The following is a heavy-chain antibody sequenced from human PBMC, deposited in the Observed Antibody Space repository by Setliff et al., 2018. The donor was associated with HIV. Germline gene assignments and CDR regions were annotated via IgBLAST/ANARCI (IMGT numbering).Heavy chain of an antibody. CDR2: IYYSGTT. Sequence: TSETLSLTCTVSGGSIDSTSYYWGWIRQPPGKGLEWIGSIYYSGTTYYNPSLKSRVTISVARSRNQFSLTLSSVTAADTATYYCEPRGIVEVTISMPGEYFVHWGHGTLVTVSS. J-gene: IGHJ1*01. V-gene: IGHV4-39*01. D-gene: IGHD2-15*01. CDR3: EPRGIVEVTISMPGEYFVH. CDR1: GGSIDSTSYY.